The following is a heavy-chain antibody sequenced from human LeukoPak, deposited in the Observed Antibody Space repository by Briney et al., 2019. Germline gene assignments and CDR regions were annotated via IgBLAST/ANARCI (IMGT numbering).Heavy chain of an antibody. Sequence: PGGSLRLSCAASGFTFSSYGMHWVRQAPGKGLEWVSSITTTSSYIYYADSVKGRFTISRDNAKNSLYLEMNSLRAEDTAVYYCTRGSSWSQYYYYYYMDVWGEGTTVTVSS. CDR3: TRGSSWSQYYYYYYMDV. V-gene: IGHV3-21*01. CDR2: ITTTSSYI. CDR1: GFTFSSYG. J-gene: IGHJ6*03. D-gene: IGHD6-19*01.